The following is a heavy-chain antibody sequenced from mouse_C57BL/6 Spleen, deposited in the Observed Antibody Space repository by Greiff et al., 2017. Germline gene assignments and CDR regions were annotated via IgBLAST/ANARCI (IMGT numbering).Heavy chain of an antibody. D-gene: IGHD1-1*01. J-gene: IGHJ3*01. Sequence: VQLQQSGPELVKPGASVKISCKASGYTFTDYYMNWVKQSHGKSLEWIGDINPNNGGTSYNQKFKGKATLTVDKSSSTAYMELRSLTSEDSAVYYCARPHYYGSSYGFAYWGQGTLDTVAA. CDR3: ARPHYYGSSYGFAY. CDR2: INPNNGGT. CDR1: GYTFTDYY. V-gene: IGHV1-26*01.